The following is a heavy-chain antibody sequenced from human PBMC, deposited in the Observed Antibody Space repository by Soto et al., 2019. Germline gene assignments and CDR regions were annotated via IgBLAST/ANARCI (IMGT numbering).Heavy chain of an antibody. J-gene: IGHJ4*02. V-gene: IGHV1-69*04. CDR1: GGTFSSYT. CDR2: IIPILGIA. CDR3: ARDCSGGSCPIDY. D-gene: IGHD2-15*01. Sequence: ASVKVSCKASGGTFSSYTISWVRQAPGQGLEWMGRIIPILGIANYAQKFQGRVTITADKSTSTAYMELSSLRSEDTAVYYCARDCSGGSCPIDYWGQGTLVTVSS.